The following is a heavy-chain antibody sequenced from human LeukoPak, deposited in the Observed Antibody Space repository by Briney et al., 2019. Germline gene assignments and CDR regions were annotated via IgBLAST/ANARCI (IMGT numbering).Heavy chain of an antibody. V-gene: IGHV1-46*01. Sequence: ASVKVSCTASGYIFTNYFMHWVRQDPVRGLQWMGIINCDEGTATYAQEFRGRVTITRDTSTSTVYMDLSSLRSDDTAVYFCTRADNQDFESWGQGTLVTVSS. CDR3: TRADNQDFES. D-gene: IGHD2-15*01. CDR1: GYIFTNYF. CDR2: INCDEGTA. J-gene: IGHJ4*02.